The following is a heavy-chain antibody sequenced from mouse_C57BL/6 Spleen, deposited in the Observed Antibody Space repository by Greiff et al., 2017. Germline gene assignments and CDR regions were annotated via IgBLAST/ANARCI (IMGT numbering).Heavy chain of an antibody. J-gene: IGHJ3*01. CDR2: IYPGDGDT. V-gene: IGHV1-82*01. D-gene: IGHD1-1*01. Sequence: VQVVESGPELVKPGASVKISCKASGYAFSSSWMNWVKQRPGKGLEWIGRIYPGDGDTNYNGKFKGKATLTADKSSSTAYMQLSSLTSEDSAVYFCAREGFIVLRYWGQGTLVTVSA. CDR1: GYAFSSSW. CDR3: AREGFIVLRY.